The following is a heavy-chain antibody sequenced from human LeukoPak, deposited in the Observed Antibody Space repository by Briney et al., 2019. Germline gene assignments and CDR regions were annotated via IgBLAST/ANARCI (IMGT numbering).Heavy chain of an antibody. D-gene: IGHD3-22*01. J-gene: IGHJ4*02. Sequence: GGSLRLSCAASGFTFSSYAMSWVRQAPGKGLEWVSAISGSGGSTYYADSVKGRFTISRDNSKNTLYLQMNSLRAEDTAVYYCAKAKPAVTMIVVAPFGFWGQGTLVTVSS. CDR3: AKAKPAVTMIVVAPFGF. CDR2: ISGSGGST. CDR1: GFTFSSYA. V-gene: IGHV3-23*01.